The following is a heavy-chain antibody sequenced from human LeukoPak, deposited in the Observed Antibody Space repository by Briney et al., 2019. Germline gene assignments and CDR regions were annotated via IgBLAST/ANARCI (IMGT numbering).Heavy chain of an antibody. Sequence: PGGAPRLSCVASGYPYSNAWMSWVIGDPGKRLERYGQSKNETDGGTTDYAAPVKGRFTISRNDSKNTLYLQMNSLKTEDTAVYYCTTDYPNYDFWSGYVLNYWGQGTLVTVSS. D-gene: IGHD3-3*01. J-gene: IGHJ4*02. CDR3: TTDYPNYDFWSGYVLNY. V-gene: IGHV3-15*01. CDR1: GYPYSNAW. CDR2: SKNETDGGTT.